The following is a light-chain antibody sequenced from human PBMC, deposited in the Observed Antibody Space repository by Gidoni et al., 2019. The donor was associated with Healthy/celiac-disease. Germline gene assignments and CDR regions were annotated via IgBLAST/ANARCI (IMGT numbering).Light chain of an antibody. CDR2: EVS. CDR3: CSYAGSSTWV. Sequence: QSALTQPASVSGSPGQPITISCTGTSSDVGIYNLVSWYQQHPGKAPKLMIYEVSKRPSGVSNRFSGSKSGNTASLTISGLQAEDEADYYCCSYAGSSTWVFGGGTKLTVL. CDR1: SSDVGIYNL. V-gene: IGLV2-23*02. J-gene: IGLJ3*02.